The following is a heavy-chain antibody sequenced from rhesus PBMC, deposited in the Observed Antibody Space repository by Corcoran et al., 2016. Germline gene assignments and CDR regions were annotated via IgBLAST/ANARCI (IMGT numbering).Heavy chain of an antibody. CDR3: TRERYSGTWNFGY. CDR2: NNPKTGGT. D-gene: IGHD6-25*01. CDR1: GYIFTDYY. V-gene: IGHV1-138*01. J-gene: IGHJ4*01. Sequence: QVQLVQSGTEVKKPGSSVKVSCKASGYIFTDYYMHWVRQAPGQGLEWVGKNNPKTGGTNYALKFQGRVIVTRDTSTGAAYMELSSLTSEDTAIYYCTRERYSGTWNFGYWGQGVLVTVSS.